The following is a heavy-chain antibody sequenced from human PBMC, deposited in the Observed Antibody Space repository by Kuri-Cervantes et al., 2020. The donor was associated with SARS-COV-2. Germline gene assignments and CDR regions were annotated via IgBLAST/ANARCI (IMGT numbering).Heavy chain of an antibody. D-gene: IGHD6-13*01. CDR3: VKGRSSWYDFWFDP. J-gene: IGHJ5*02. CDR2: ISSNGGST. Sequence: GESLKIPCSASGFTLSSYAMHLVRQAPGKGLEYVSAISSNGGSTYYADSVKGRFTISRDNSKNTLYLQMSSLRAEDTAVYYCVKGRSSWYDFWFDPWGQGTRVTVSS. CDR1: GFTLSSYA. V-gene: IGHV3-64D*08.